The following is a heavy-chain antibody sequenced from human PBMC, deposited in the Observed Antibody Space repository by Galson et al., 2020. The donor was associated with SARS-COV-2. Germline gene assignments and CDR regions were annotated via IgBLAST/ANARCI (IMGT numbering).Heavy chain of an antibody. CDR1: GGSISSYY. V-gene: IGHV4-59*01. J-gene: IGHJ3*02. CDR3: ARGTYTIFGVVTPDAFDI. CDR2: IYYSGST. D-gene: IGHD3-3*01. Sequence: SETLSLTCTVSGGSISSYYWSWIRQPPGKGLEWIGYIYYSGSTNYNPSLKSRVTISVDTSKNQFSLKLSSVTAADTAVYYCARGTYTIFGVVTPDAFDIWGQGTMVTVSS.